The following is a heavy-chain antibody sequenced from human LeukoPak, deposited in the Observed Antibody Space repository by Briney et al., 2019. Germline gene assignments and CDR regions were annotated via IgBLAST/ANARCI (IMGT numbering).Heavy chain of an antibody. Sequence: PSQTLSLTCTVSGGSISSGDYYWSWIGQPPGKGLEWIGYIYYSGSTYYNPSLKSRVTISVDTSKNQFSLKLSSVTAADTAVYYCARANMIYGSGSYSDNWFDPWGQGTLVTVSS. CDR2: IYYSGST. J-gene: IGHJ5*02. CDR1: GGSISSGDYY. CDR3: ARANMIYGSGSYSDNWFDP. D-gene: IGHD3-10*01. V-gene: IGHV4-30-4*01.